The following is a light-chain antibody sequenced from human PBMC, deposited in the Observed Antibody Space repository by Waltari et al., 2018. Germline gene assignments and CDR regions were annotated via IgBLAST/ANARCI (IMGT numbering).Light chain of an antibody. J-gene: IGKJ1*01. CDR3: QQYYTIPPT. CDR1: QSVLYNSIHKTY. V-gene: IGKV4-1*01. Sequence: DIVMTQSPDSLAVSLGERATLNCKSSQSVLYNSIHKTYVAWYQHKPVQSPELLIYWASTRYSGVPDRFSGSGSGTDFTLTIISLQAEDVAVYYCQQYYTIPPTFGQGTKVEIK. CDR2: WAS.